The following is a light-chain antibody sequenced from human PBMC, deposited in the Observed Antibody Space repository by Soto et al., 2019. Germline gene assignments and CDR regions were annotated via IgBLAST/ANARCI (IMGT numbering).Light chain of an antibody. J-gene: IGKJ5*01. CDR3: QQYNNWFSIT. V-gene: IGKV3-15*01. CDR1: QSISKK. CDR2: DTF. Sequence: EIVVTQSPATRSVSPGERATLSCRASQSISKKLAWYQQKPGQAPRLLIYDTFTRATGIPARFSGSGSGTEFSLTISSLHSEDSAVYYCQQYNNWFSITFGQGTRLEIK.